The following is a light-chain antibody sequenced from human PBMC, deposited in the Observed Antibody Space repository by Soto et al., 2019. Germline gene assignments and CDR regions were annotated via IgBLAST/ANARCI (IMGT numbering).Light chain of an antibody. CDR3: QQYVTPPFT. Sequence: EIVLTQSPGTLSLSPGERATLSCRASESVNRVYLAWYQHKPGQAPRLLIFGASERATGIPDRFSGSGSGTDFTLTISSLEPEDFAVYYCQQYVTPPFTFGPGTKVDI. CDR1: ESVNRVY. CDR2: GAS. J-gene: IGKJ3*01. V-gene: IGKV3-20*01.